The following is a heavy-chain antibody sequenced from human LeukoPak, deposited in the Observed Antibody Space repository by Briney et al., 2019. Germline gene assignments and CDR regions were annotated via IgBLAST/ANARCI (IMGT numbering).Heavy chain of an antibody. J-gene: IGHJ4*02. D-gene: IGHD4-17*01. CDR2: INPSGDTT. V-gene: IGHV1-46*01. Sequence: ASVKVSCKASGYTLTSYYLHWVRQAPGQGLEWMAIINPSGDTTSHAQKFQGRVTMTRDTSASTVYMELSSLRSEDTAVYYCARPYGSQGRIDYWGQGTLVTVSS. CDR1: GYTLTSYY. CDR3: ARPYGSQGRIDY.